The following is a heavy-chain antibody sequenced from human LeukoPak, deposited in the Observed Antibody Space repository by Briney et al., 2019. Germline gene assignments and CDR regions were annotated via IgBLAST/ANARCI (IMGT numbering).Heavy chain of an antibody. V-gene: IGHV3-11*04. CDR1: GFTFSDYY. J-gene: IGHJ3*02. Sequence: GGSLRLSCAASGFTFSDYYMSWIRQAPGKGLEWVSYISSSGSTIYYADSVKGRFTISRDNAKNSLYLQMNSLRAEDTAVYYCASCSVRSSTSSGRAFDIWGQGTMVTVSS. CDR3: ASCSVRSSTSSGRAFDI. CDR2: ISSSGSTI. D-gene: IGHD2-2*01.